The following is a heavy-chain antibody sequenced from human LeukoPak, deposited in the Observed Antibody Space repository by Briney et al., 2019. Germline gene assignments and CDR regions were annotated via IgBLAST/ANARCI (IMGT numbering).Heavy chain of an antibody. CDR1: GFTFSSYA. D-gene: IGHD3-3*01. CDR2: ISSNGGST. V-gene: IGHV3-64*01. CDR3: ARGSAYYDFWSGLGTGSYYYYGMDV. J-gene: IGHJ6*02. Sequence: PGGSLRLSCAASGFTFSSYAMHWVRQASGKGLEYVSAISSNGGSTYYANSVKGRFTISRDNSKNTLYLQMGSLRAEDMAVYYCARGSAYYDFWSGLGTGSYYYYGMDVWGQGTTVTVSS.